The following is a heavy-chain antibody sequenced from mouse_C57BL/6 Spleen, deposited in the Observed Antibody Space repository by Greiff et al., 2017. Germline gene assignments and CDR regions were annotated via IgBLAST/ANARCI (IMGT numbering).Heavy chain of an antibody. CDR3: ARSTVVATCDV. CDR1: GFTFSDYG. J-gene: IGHJ1*03. D-gene: IGHD1-1*01. CDR2: ISSGSSTI. Sequence: EVKLVESGGGLVKPGGSLKLSCAASGFTFSDYGMHWVRQAPEKGLEWVAYISSGSSTIYYADTVKGRFTISRDNAKNTLFLQMTSLRSEDTAMYYCARSTVVATCDVWGTGTTVTVSS. V-gene: IGHV5-17*01.